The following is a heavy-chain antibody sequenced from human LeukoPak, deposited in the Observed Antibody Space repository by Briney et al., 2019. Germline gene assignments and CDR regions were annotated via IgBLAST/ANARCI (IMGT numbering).Heavy chain of an antibody. CDR1: GGSVSSGSYY. Sequence: SETLSLTCTVSGGSVSSGSYYWSWIRQPPGKGLEWIGNIYYSGSTNYNPSLKSRVTISVDTSKNQFSLELSSVTAADTAVYYCAKDGGSHLFDYWGQGALVTVSS. D-gene: IGHD1-26*01. J-gene: IGHJ4*02. CDR2: IYYSGST. CDR3: AKDGGSHLFDY. V-gene: IGHV4-61*01.